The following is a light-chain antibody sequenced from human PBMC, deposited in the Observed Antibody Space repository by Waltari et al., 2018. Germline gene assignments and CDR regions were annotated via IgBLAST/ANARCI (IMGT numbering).Light chain of an antibody. CDR2: SDH. CDR3: ATWDDSLKGWV. Sequence: QSVLTQQPSASGTPGQSVTMSCSGSSSNIGKTSVNWYQQVPGTAPKLLIYSDHQRPSGVPARFFGSKSDTSASLAISGLQSDDEADYYCATWDDSLKGWVFGGGTKLTVL. V-gene: IGLV1-44*01. J-gene: IGLJ3*02. CDR1: SSNIGKTS.